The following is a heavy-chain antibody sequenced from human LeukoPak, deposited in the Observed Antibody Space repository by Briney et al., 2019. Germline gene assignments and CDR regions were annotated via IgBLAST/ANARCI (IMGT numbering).Heavy chain of an antibody. J-gene: IGHJ6*02. V-gene: IGHV3-30*18. CDR1: GFTFSIYG. Sequence: GGFLRLSCAASGFTFSIYGMYWVRQAPGKGLEWVAVMSYDGNNRYYADSVKGRFTISRDNSKNTLYLQMNSLRAEDTAVYYCAKDGRGYDLYYYYGVDVWGQGTTVTVSS. CDR2: MSYDGNNR. CDR3: AKDGRGYDLYYYYGVDV. D-gene: IGHD5-12*01.